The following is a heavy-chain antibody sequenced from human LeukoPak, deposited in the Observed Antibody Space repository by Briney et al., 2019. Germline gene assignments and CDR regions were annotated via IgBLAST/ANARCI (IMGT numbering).Heavy chain of an antibody. CDR1: RFTFSNYA. CDR2: ISSSSSYT. J-gene: IGHJ3*02. CDR3: ASKKSGYSYGTDAFDI. V-gene: IGHV3-11*03. D-gene: IGHD5-18*01. Sequence: PGGSLRLSCVASRFTFSNYAMNWVRQAPGKGLEWVSYISSSSSYTNYADSVKGRFTISRDNAKNSLYLQMNSLRAEDTAVYYCASKKSGYSYGTDAFDIWGQGTMVTVSS.